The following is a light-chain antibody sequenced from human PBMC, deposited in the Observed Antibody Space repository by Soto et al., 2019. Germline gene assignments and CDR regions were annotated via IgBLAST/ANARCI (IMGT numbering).Light chain of an antibody. V-gene: IGKV3-15*01. CDR3: QEYDYWPST. J-gene: IGKJ4*01. Sequence: EIVMTQSPATLPVSPRERATLSCRASQSIGSKLAWYQQKPGQAPRLLIYGASNTATGIPARFGGSGSGTEFTLTISCLQSEDFAVYSGQEYDYWPSTFGGGTNVEIK. CDR1: QSIGSK. CDR2: GAS.